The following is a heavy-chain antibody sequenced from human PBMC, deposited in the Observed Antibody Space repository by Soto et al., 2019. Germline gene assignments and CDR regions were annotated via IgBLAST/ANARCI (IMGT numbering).Heavy chain of an antibody. J-gene: IGHJ4*02. CDR3: AHSDGGYEIIYFDF. Sequence: ASGPTLVNPTQTLTLTCTFSGFSFTTAGVAVGWIRQTPGGALEWLTLIYYNDDRRFSPSLKTRLTITGDTSKNQVVLSLTNVDPGDTATYFCAHSDGGYEIIYFDFWGQGSPVTVS. V-gene: IGHV2-5*01. CDR2: IYYNDDR. D-gene: IGHD5-12*01. CDR1: GFSFTTAGVA.